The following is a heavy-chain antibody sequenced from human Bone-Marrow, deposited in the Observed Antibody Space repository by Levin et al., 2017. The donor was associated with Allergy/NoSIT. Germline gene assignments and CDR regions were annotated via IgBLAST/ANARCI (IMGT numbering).Heavy chain of an antibody. D-gene: IGHD2-21*01. CDR2: ILPIFDKI. CDR3: AKAGINFVVIQDLMDHDAFDI. V-gene: IGHV1-69*15. J-gene: IGHJ3*02. Sequence: PGGSLRLSCKVSGGAGGAFRTYILTWLRQAPGQGPEWMGSILPIFDKITYAQKFQGRPTTTADDSTATTYMDLSSLGSEDTAVYYCAKAGINFVVIQDLMDHDAFDIGGEGRMVTVSS. CDR1: GGAGGAFRTYI.